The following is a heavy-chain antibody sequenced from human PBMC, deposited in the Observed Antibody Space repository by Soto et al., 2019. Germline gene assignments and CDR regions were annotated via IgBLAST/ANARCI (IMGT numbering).Heavy chain of an antibody. Sequence: QVQLQESGPGLVKPSQSLSLTCTVSGGSITSGGYFWSWIRQHPGKGLEWIGYIYHSGSTFYNPSLHSRVALSVDTSKSQFSLKLNSVTAADTAVYYCARGRLGQLSLTSSFDYWGQGTLVTVSS. CDR1: GGSITSGGYF. CDR3: ARGRLGQLSLTSSFDY. J-gene: IGHJ4*02. D-gene: IGHD3-16*02. V-gene: IGHV4-31*03. CDR2: IYHSGST.